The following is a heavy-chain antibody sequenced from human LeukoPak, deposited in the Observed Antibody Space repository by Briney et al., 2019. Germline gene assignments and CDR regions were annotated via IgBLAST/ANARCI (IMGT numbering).Heavy chain of an antibody. CDR1: GGSISSGGYS. J-gene: IGHJ3*02. CDR2: IYHSGST. CDR3: ARVGLLYYYDSSGYPNPTAYDAFDI. Sequence: PSQTLSLTCAVSGGSISSGGYSWSWIRQPPGKGLEWIGYIYHSGSTYYNSSLKSRVTISVDRSKNQFSLKLSSVTAADTAVYYCARVGLLYYYDSSGYPNPTAYDAFDIWGQGTMVTVSS. V-gene: IGHV4-30-2*01. D-gene: IGHD3-22*01.